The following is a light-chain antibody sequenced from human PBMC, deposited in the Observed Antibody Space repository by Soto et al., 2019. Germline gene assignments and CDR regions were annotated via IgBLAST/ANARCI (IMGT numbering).Light chain of an antibody. CDR2: GAS. CDR1: QDIGSW. Sequence: DIQMTQSPSSVSASVGDRVTITCRASQDIGSWLAWYQQKPGKAPDLLIYGASSLQSGVPSRFYGSGSGTDFTLTISSLQPEDFATYYCQQGGSFPITFAQGTRLEIK. CDR3: QQGGSFPIT. V-gene: IGKV1-12*01. J-gene: IGKJ5*01.